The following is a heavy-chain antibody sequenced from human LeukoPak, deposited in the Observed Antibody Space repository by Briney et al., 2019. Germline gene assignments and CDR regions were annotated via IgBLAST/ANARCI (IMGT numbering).Heavy chain of an antibody. D-gene: IGHD3-22*01. CDR2: IYSGGNT. J-gene: IGHJ3*02. CDR3: ARDYYDSSGYLTAFGAFDI. CDR1: GFTVSTNY. V-gene: IGHV3-66*01. Sequence: GGSLRLSCAASGFTVSTNYMSWVRQAPGRGLEWVSVIYSGGNTYYADSVKGRFTISRDNSKNTLYLQMNSLRADDTAVYYCARDYYDSSGYLTAFGAFDIWGQGTMVTVSS.